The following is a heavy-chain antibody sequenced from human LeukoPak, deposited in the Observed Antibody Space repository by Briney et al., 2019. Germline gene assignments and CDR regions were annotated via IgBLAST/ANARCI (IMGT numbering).Heavy chain of an antibody. V-gene: IGHV3-21*04. J-gene: IGHJ3*02. CDR3: AKAGGSGSSYDAFDI. D-gene: IGHD3-10*01. CDR2: ISSSSSYI. CDR1: GFTFSSYS. Sequence: GGSLRLSCAASGFTFSSYSMNWVRQAPGKGLEWVSSISSSSSYIYYADSVKGRFTISRDNSKNTLYLQMNSLRAEDTAVYYCAKAGGSGSSYDAFDIWGQGTMVTVSA.